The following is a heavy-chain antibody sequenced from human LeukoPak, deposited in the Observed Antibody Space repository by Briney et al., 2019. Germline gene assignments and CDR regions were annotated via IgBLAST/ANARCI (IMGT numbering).Heavy chain of an antibody. CDR3: ARAKYCSGGSCYSYYYYGMDV. CDR1: GYTFTGYY. CDR2: INPNSGGT. J-gene: IGHJ6*02. Sequence: ASVKVSCKASGYTFTGYYMHWVRQAPGQGLEWMGWINPNSGGTNYAQKFQGRVTMTRDTSISTTYMELSRLNSDDTAVYYCARAKYCSGGSCYSYYYYGMDVWGQGTTVTVSS. V-gene: IGHV1-2*02. D-gene: IGHD2-15*01.